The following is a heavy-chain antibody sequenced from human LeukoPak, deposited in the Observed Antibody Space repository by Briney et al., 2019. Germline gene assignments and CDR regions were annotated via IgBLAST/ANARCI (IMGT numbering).Heavy chain of an antibody. CDR2: ISYDGSNK. CDR1: GFTFSSYA. D-gene: IGHD3-22*01. V-gene: IGHV3-30*04. Sequence: PGGFLRLSCAASGFTFSSYAMHWVRQAPGKGLEWVAVISYDGSNKYYADSVKGRFIVSRDNSKNTLYLQMNSLRAEDTAVYYCARDYYDSSSYYHACGYWGQGTLVTVSS. J-gene: IGHJ4*02. CDR3: ARDYYDSSSYYHACGY.